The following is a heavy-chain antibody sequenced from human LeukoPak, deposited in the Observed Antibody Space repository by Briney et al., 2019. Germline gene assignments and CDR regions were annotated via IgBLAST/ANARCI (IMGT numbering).Heavy chain of an antibody. V-gene: IGHV3-74*01. CDR3: ARDALYSSGWYRVY. Sequence: GGSLRLSCAASGFTFRSSWMHWVRQGPGKGLVWVSRINNDGSATTYADSVKGRFTISRDNAKNSLYLQMNSLRAEDTAVYYCARDALYSSGWYRVYWGQGTLVTVSS. J-gene: IGHJ4*02. CDR1: GFTFRSSW. CDR2: INNDGSAT. D-gene: IGHD6-19*01.